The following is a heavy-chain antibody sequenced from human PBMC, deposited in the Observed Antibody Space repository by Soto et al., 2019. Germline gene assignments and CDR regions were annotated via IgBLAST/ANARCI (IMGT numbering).Heavy chain of an antibody. CDR2: ISSSGSTI. V-gene: IGHV3-11*01. J-gene: IGHJ4*02. Sequence: GGSLRLSCAASGFTFSDYYMSWIRQAPGKGLEWVSYISSSGSTIYYADSVKGRFTISRDNAKNSLYLQMNSLRAEDTAVYYCARGRMLVRGDLPYFDYWGQGTLVTVSS. CDR3: ARGRMLVRGDLPYFDY. CDR1: GFTFSDYY. D-gene: IGHD3-10*01.